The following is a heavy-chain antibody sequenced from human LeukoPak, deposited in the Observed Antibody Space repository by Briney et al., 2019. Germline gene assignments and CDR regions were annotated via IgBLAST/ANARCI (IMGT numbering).Heavy chain of an antibody. CDR3: AKLTTVTTLSALDY. J-gene: IGHJ4*02. CDR1: GFTFSSYA. Sequence: GGSLRLSCAASGFTFSSYAMSWVRQAPGKGLEWVSAISGSGGSTYYADSVKGRFTISRDNSKNNLYLQMNSLRAEDTAVYYCAKLTTVTTLSALDYWGQGTLVTVSS. V-gene: IGHV3-23*01. D-gene: IGHD4-17*01. CDR2: ISGSGGST.